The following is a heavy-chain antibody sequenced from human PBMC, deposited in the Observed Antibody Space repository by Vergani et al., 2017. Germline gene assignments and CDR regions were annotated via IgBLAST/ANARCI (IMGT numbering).Heavy chain of an antibody. CDR1: GFTFSSYS. Sequence: EVQLVESGGGLVQPGGSLRLSCAASGFTFSSYSMNWVRQAPGKGLEWVSYISSSSSTIDYADSVKGRFTISRDNAKNSLYLQMNSLRAGDTAVYYCARDLYYGSGSYHLVYYYYGMDVWGQGTTVTVSS. CDR3: ARDLYYGSGSYHLVYYYYGMDV. D-gene: IGHD3-10*01. CDR2: ISSSSSTI. V-gene: IGHV3-48*01. J-gene: IGHJ6*02.